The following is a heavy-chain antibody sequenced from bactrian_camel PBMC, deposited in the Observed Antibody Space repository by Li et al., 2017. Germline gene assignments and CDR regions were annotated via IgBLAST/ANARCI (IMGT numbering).Heavy chain of an antibody. V-gene: IGHV3S53*01. CDR1: GYTYRHMS. Sequence: HVQLVESGGASVQAGGSLRLSCVRSGYTYRHMSVAWFRQVPGKEREGVAVITEGRNTRYADSVKGRFTISKDNARNTLSLQMNSLKPEDTAMYYCGASAGFKTVTLSPVSIAYWGQGTQVTVS. CDR3: GASAGFKTVTLSPVSIAY. D-gene: IGHD6*01. J-gene: IGHJ4*01. CDR2: ITEGRNT.